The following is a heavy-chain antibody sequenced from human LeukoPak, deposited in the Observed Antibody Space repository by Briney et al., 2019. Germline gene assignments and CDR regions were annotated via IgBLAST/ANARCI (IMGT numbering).Heavy chain of an antibody. D-gene: IGHD1-26*01. CDR2: IYSGST. J-gene: IGHJ4*02. Sequence: SETLSLTCTVSGGSISSSSYYWGWIRQPPGKGLECIGSIYSGSTYYNPSLKSRVTISIDTSKNQFSLKLSSVTAADTAVYYCARFNSGSYQHYFDYWGQGTLVTVSS. CDR1: GGSISSSSYY. V-gene: IGHV4-39*07. CDR3: ARFNSGSYQHYFDY.